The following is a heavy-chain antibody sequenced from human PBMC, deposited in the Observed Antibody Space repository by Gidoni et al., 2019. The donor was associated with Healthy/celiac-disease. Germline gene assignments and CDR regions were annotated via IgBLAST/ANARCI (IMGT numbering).Heavy chain of an antibody. CDR3: ARHSWGKGIAAAGVDY. J-gene: IGHJ4*02. D-gene: IGHD6-13*01. CDR1: GSSFTSYW. V-gene: IGHV5-51*01. Sequence: EVQLVQSGAEVKMPGESLKISCTGSGSSFTSYWIGWVRQMPGKGLEWMGIIYPGDSDTRYSPSFQGQVTISADKSISTAYLQWSSLKASDTAMYYCARHSWGKGIAAAGVDYWGQGTLVTVSS. CDR2: IYPGDSDT.